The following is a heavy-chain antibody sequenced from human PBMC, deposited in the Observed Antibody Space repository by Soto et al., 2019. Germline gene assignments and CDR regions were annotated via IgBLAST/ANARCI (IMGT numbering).Heavy chain of an antibody. J-gene: IGHJ4*02. CDR1: GFTLNSYG. Sequence: GGSLRLSCAASGFTLNSYGMHWVRQAPGKGLKWVAVIWYDGSNKYYADSVKGRFTISRDNSKNTLYLQMKSLITEDTAVYYCARDLYRSGYQIPGYWGQGNLVTVSS. D-gene: IGHD3-22*01. CDR3: ARDLYRSGYQIPGY. V-gene: IGHV3-33*01. CDR2: IWYDGSNK.